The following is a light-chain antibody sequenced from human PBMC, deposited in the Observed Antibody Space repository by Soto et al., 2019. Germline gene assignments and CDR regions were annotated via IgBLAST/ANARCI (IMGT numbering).Light chain of an antibody. CDR1: QSVSDW. Sequence: IQMTQSPSTLSASVGDRVTITCRASQSVSDWLAWYQQKPGNPPKLLIYDTSRLESAVPSRFSASGSGTEFTLTISSLQPDDFATYYCQQYNTYSPTFGQGTKVDIK. CDR2: DTS. V-gene: IGKV1-5*01. CDR3: QQYNTYSPT. J-gene: IGKJ1*01.